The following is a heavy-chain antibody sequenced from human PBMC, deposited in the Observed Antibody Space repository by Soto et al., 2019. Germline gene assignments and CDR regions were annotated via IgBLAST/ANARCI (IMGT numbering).Heavy chain of an antibody. Sequence: GGSLRLSCAASEFTFSSYSMNWVRQAPGKGLEWVSSISSSSYIYYADSVKGRFTISRDNAKNSLYLQMNSLRAEDTAVYYCARDWGLSRIEAAGTAYGMDVWGQGTTVTVSS. CDR3: ARDWGLSRIEAAGTAYGMDV. CDR2: ISSSSYI. J-gene: IGHJ6*02. CDR1: EFTFSSYS. D-gene: IGHD6-13*01. V-gene: IGHV3-21*01.